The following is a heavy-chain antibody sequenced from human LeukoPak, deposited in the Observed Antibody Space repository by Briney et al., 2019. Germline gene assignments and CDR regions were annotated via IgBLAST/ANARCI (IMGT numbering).Heavy chain of an antibody. CDR2: VRNDGFNT. Sequence: PGGSLRLSCATPGFTFSIYGIHWVRQAPGKGLEWVAFVRNDGFNTYYAGSVKGRFTISRDNSKNTVFLQMNNLRVEDTAVYYCAKDAGGTYSQAIDYWGQGTLVTVSS. V-gene: IGHV3-30*02. CDR1: GFTFSIYG. CDR3: AKDAGGTYSQAIDY. J-gene: IGHJ4*02. D-gene: IGHD1-26*01.